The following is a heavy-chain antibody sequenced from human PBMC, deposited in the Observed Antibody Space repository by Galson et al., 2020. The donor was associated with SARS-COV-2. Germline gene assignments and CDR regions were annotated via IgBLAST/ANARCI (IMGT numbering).Heavy chain of an antibody. D-gene: IGHD2-2*01. V-gene: IGHV3-30*18. CDR2: ISYYGSNK. J-gene: IGHJ6*02. CDR1: GFTFSSYC. Sequence: TGGSLRLSCAASGFTFSSYCMHWVRQAPVKGLEWVSVISYYGSNKYYPDSVKGRFTISRDNSKNTLYLQMNSLSAEDTAVYYCAKDTLDCSSTSCYYGWTYYYYGMDVWGQGTTVTVSS. CDR3: AKDTLDCSSTSCYYGWTYYYYGMDV.